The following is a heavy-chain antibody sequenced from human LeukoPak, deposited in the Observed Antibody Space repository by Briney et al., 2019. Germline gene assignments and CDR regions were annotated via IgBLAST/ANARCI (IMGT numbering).Heavy chain of an antibody. Sequence: GESLKISCKGSGYSFTNYWIGWVRQMPGKGLEWMGIIYPGDSDTRYSPSFQGQVTISADKSISTAYPQWSSLKASDTAIYYCARLPVAGTSSLDYWGQGTLVTVSS. J-gene: IGHJ4*02. V-gene: IGHV5-51*01. D-gene: IGHD6-19*01. CDR1: GYSFTNYW. CDR3: ARLPVAGTSSLDY. CDR2: IYPGDSDT.